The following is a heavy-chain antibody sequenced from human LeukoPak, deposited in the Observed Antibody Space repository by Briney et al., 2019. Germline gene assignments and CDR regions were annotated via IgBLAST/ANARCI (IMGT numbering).Heavy chain of an antibody. CDR3: ARVTYYYGSGSYRHWFDP. Sequence: HGESLRISCKGSEYRFNSYWISWVRQMPGKGLEWMGRIDPSDSYTNYSPSFQGHVTISADKSISTVYLQWSSLKASDTAMYYCARVTYYYGSGSYRHWFDPWGQGTLVTVSS. D-gene: IGHD3-10*01. V-gene: IGHV5-10-1*01. J-gene: IGHJ5*02. CDR1: EYRFNSYW. CDR2: IDPSDSYT.